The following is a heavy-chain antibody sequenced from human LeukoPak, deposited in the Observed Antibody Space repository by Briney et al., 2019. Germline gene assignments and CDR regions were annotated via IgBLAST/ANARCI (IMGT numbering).Heavy chain of an antibody. D-gene: IGHD1-26*01. Sequence: ASVKVSCKTSGYTFPSYYIHWVRQPPGQGLDYMGWINPDNGGTNYAQNFQGRVIMTRDTSISTAYMQLSRLTSDDTAVYYCARSPSGELDYWGRGTLVSVSS. CDR3: ARSPSGELDY. J-gene: IGHJ4*02. CDR1: GYTFPSYY. CDR2: INPDNGGT. V-gene: IGHV1-2*02.